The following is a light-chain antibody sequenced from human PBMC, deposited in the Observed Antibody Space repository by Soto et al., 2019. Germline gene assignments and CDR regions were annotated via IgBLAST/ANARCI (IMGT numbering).Light chain of an antibody. J-gene: IGKJ2*01. CDR2: KAS. CDR1: ESISSW. Sequence: DIQMTQSPSTLSASAGDRVTITCRASESISSWLAWYQQKPGKAPKLLIYKASSLESGVPSRFSGSRSATEFTLTISSLQPDDFATYYCQQYNSYSQTFGQGTKLEIK. V-gene: IGKV1-5*03. CDR3: QQYNSYSQT.